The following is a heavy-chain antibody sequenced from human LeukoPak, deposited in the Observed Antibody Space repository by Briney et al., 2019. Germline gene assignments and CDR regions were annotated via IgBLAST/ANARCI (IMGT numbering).Heavy chain of an antibody. Sequence: PSETLSLTCTVSGGSISSSSYWAWIRQPPGKGLEWIGSIYYSGSTYYNPSLKSRVTISVDTSKNQFSLKLSSVTAADTAVYYCAITDGYSSGWYPGYWGQGTLVTVSS. CDR2: IYYSGST. D-gene: IGHD6-19*01. CDR3: AITDGYSSGWYPGY. J-gene: IGHJ4*02. V-gene: IGHV4-39*01. CDR1: GGSISSSSY.